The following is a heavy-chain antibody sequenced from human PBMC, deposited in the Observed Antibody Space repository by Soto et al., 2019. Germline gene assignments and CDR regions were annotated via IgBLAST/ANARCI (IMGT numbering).Heavy chain of an antibody. CDR3: ARELAAPGTTFDY. CDR2: INGGNGNI. J-gene: IGHJ4*02. V-gene: IGHV1-3*01. Sequence: QVQLVQSAAEVKKPGASVKVSCKASGFAFTTYSLHWVRQAPGQRLEWTAWINGGNGNIEYSQKFQNRVTITRDTSASTVYMELSSLRSEDTAVYYCARELAAPGTTFDYWGQGALVTVSS. CDR1: GFAFTTYS. D-gene: IGHD6-13*01.